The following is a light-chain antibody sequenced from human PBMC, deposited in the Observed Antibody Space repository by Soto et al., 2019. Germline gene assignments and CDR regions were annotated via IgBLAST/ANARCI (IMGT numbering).Light chain of an antibody. CDR1: SSDVGGYNY. CDR3: SSYTSSSLHV. Sequence: QSVLTQPASVSGSPGQSITISCTGTSSDVGGYNYVSWYQQHPGKAPKLMIYDVSNRPSGVSNRFSGSKSGNTASLTISGLQAEDEADYYCSSYTSSSLHVFETGTKVTVL. J-gene: IGLJ1*01. V-gene: IGLV2-14*03. CDR2: DVS.